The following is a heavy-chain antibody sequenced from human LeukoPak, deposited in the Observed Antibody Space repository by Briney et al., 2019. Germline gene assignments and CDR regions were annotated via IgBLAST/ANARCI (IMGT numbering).Heavy chain of an antibody. CDR1: GFTFSSYE. CDR3: AKYTVAVAVTPFDY. Sequence: RAGGSLRLSCAASGFTFSSYEMNWVSQARGEGLEWVLYISSNGSPIFYAVSVKGRFTISRDNAKNSLSLLMNSLRAEDTAVYYCAKYTVAVAVTPFDYWGQGTLVTVSS. CDR2: ISSNGSPI. J-gene: IGHJ4*02. D-gene: IGHD6-19*01. V-gene: IGHV3-48*03.